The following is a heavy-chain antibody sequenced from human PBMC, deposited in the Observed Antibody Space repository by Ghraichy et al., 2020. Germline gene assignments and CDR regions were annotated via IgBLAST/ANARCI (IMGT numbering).Heavy chain of an antibody. J-gene: IGHJ3*02. CDR1: GGSISSSSYY. Sequence: SETLSLTCTVSGGSISSSSYYWGWIRQPPGKGLEWIGSIYYSGSTYYNPSLKSRVTISVDTSKNQFSLKLSSVTAADTAVYYCARREAFDIWGQGTMVTVSS. D-gene: IGHD1-26*01. CDR2: IYYSGST. CDR3: ARREAFDI. V-gene: IGHV4-39*01.